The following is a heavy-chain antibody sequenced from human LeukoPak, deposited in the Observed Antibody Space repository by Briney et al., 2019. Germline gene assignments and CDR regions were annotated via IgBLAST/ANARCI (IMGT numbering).Heavy chain of an antibody. CDR1: GFSFSSYA. J-gene: IGHJ4*02. CDR2: ISYDGSNK. CDR3: AREAPGPTEGFDY. V-gene: IGHV3-30*04. Sequence: GGSLRLSCAASGFSFSSYAMHWVRQAPGKGLEWVAVISYDGSNKYYADSVKGRFTISRDNSKNTLYLQMNSLRAEDTAVYHCAREAPGPTEGFDYWGQGTLVTVSS.